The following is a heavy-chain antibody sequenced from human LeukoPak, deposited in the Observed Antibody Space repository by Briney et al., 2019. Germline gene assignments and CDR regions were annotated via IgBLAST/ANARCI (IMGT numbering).Heavy chain of an antibody. J-gene: IGHJ5*02. CDR1: GGSISSGSYY. Sequence: PSQTLSLTCTVSGGSISSGSYYWSWIRQPAGKGLEWIGRIYTSGSTNYNPSLKSRVTISVDTSKNQFSLKLSSVTVADTAVYYCARERFGELVWFDPWGQGTLVTVSS. CDR3: ARERFGELVWFDP. D-gene: IGHD3-10*01. CDR2: IYTSGST. V-gene: IGHV4-61*02.